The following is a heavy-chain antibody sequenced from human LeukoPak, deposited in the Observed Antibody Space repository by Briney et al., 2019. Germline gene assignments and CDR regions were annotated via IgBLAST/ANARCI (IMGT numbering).Heavy chain of an antibody. D-gene: IGHD6-13*01. V-gene: IGHV5-51*01. J-gene: IGHJ4*02. CDR2: IYPGDSNV. CDR1: GYSFNNYW. CDR3: ARLDVSSIWTVYFAR. Sequence: GESLKISCEGSGYSFNNYWIGWVRQMPGKGLEWMGIIYPGDSNVRYSPSFQGQVTFSADKTITTAYMQWSSLDASDTALYYCARLDVSSIWTVYFARWGQGTLVTVSS.